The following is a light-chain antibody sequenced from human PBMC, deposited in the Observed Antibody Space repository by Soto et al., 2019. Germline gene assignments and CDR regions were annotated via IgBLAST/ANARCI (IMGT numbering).Light chain of an antibody. CDR3: QQYYSTPFT. V-gene: IGKV4-1*01. J-gene: IGKJ3*01. CDR2: WAS. CDR1: QNVLYSSNNNNY. Sequence: DIVMTQSPDSLAESLGERATINCKSSQNVLYSSNNNNYLAWYQQKPGQPPKLLIYWASTRESGVPDRFSGSGSGTDFTLTISSLQAEDVAVYYCQQYYSTPFTFGPGTKVDIK.